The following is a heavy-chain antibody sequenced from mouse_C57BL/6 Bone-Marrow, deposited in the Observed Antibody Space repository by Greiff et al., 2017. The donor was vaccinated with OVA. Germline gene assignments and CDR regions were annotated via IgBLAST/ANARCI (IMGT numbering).Heavy chain of an antibody. D-gene: IGHD1-1*01. CDR2: IDPNSGGT. CDR1: GYTFTSYW. V-gene: IGHV1-72*01. CDR3: ARDFTTVVGFDY. Sequence: QQSCQAFGYTFTSYWMHWVKQRPGRGLEWIGRIDPNSGGTKYNEKFKSKATLTVDKPSSTAYMQLSSLTSEDSAVYYCARDFTTVVGFDYWGQGTTLTVSS. J-gene: IGHJ2*01.